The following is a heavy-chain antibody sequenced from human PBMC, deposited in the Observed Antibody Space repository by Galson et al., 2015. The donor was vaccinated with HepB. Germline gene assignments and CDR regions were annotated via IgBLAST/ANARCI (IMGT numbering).Heavy chain of an antibody. J-gene: IGHJ3*02. CDR1: GFRFSRYG. CDR3: ANGDKLGWSTHDAFHI. V-gene: IGHV3-30*18. D-gene: IGHD6-19*01. Sequence: SLRLSCAASGFRFSRYGMDWVRQAPGQGLEWVAVISYDGSHQYYGDSVKGRFTISRDNSKSTLFLQMNSLRAEDTAVYYCANGDKLGWSTHDAFHIWGQGTVVTVSS. CDR2: ISYDGSHQ.